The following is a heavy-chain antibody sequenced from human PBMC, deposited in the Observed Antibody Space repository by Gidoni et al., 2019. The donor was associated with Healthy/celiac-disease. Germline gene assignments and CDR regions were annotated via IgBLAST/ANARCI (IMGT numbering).Heavy chain of an antibody. V-gene: IGHV4-39*07. CDR3: ASKITMVRGVMGYFDY. J-gene: IGHJ4*02. Sequence: QLQLQESGPGLVQPSETLSLTCTVSGGSISSSSYYWGWLRQPPGKGLEWIGSIYYSGSTYYNPSLKSRVTISVDTSKNQFSLKLSSVTAADTAVYYCASKITMVRGVMGYFDYWGQGTLVTVSS. CDR1: GGSISSSSYY. CDR2: IYYSGST. D-gene: IGHD3-10*01.